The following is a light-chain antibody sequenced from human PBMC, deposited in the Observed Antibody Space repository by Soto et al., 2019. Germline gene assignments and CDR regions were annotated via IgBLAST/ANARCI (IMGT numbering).Light chain of an antibody. CDR3: QQDYTLFP. CDR2: GAS. CDR1: QSVSSSY. V-gene: IGKV3D-7*01. Sequence: PGERVTLSCRASQSVSSSYLTWYQQKPGQAPRLLIYGASTRATSIPARFSGSGSGTDFTLTISSLQPEDFAVYYCQQDYTLFPFGPGNKVDIK. J-gene: IGKJ3*01.